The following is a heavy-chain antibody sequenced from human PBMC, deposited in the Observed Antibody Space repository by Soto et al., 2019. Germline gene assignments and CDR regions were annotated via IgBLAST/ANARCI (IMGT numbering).Heavy chain of an antibody. Sequence: PSETLSLTCAVYGGSFSGYYWSWIRQPPGKGLEWIGEINHSGSTNYNPSLKSRVTISVDTSKNQFSLKLSSVIAADTAVYYCALYYDNSGYYYYAFDIWGQGTMVTVSS. CDR2: INHSGST. V-gene: IGHV4-34*01. J-gene: IGHJ3*02. D-gene: IGHD3-22*01. CDR3: ALYYDNSGYYYYAFDI. CDR1: GGSFSGYY.